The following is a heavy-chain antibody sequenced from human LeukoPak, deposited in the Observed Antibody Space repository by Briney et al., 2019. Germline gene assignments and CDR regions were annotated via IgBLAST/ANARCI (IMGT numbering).Heavy chain of an antibody. V-gene: IGHV3-13*01. CDR1: GFTFSSYD. Sequence: PGGSLRLSCAASGFTFSSYDMHWVRQATGKGLEWVQAIRTAGDTYYPGSVKGRFTISRENAKNSLYLQMNSLRAGDTAVYYCARGPPLIGAAAGLLYFDYWGQGTLVTVSS. CDR3: ARGPPLIGAAAGLLYFDY. CDR2: IRTAGDT. D-gene: IGHD6-13*01. J-gene: IGHJ4*02.